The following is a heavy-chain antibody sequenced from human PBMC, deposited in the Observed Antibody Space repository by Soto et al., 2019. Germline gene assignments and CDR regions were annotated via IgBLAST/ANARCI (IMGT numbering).Heavy chain of an antibody. CDR2: ISSNGGST. CDR1: GFTVSSYA. J-gene: IGHJ4*02. V-gene: IGHV3-64D*06. CDR3: VKELPMAAGLDY. Sequence: GGSLRLSCSASGFTVSSYAIHWVRQAPGKGLEYVSAISSNGGSTYYADPVKGRFTISRDNSKNALYLQMSSLRAEDTAVYYCVKELPMAAGLDYWGQGTLVTVSS. D-gene: IGHD6-13*01.